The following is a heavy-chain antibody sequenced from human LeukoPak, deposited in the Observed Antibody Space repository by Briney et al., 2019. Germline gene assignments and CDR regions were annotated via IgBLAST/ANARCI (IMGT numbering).Heavy chain of an antibody. CDR3: ARRSWAARDAFDI. J-gene: IGHJ3*02. CDR2: IYHSGST. Sequence: SETLSLTCSVSGGSISSDNWNWIRQPPGKGLEWIGYIYHSGSTNYNPSLKSRVTISVDTSKNQFSLKLSSVTAADTAVYFCARRSWAARDAFDIWGQGTMVTVSS. V-gene: IGHV4-59*01. D-gene: IGHD3-16*01. CDR1: GGSISSDN.